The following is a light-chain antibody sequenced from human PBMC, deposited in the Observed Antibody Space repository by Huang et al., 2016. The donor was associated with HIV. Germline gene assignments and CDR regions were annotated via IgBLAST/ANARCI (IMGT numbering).Light chain of an antibody. CDR2: DAA. CDR3: QQRSNRPLT. Sequence: IVLTQSPATLSLSPGERATLSCRASQSVNTFLAWYQQKPGQAPRLLIYDAANRATGIPARFSGSGSGTDFTLTISSLEPEDFAVYYCQQRSNRPLTFGGGTKVEIK. V-gene: IGKV3-11*01. CDR1: QSVNTF. J-gene: IGKJ4*01.